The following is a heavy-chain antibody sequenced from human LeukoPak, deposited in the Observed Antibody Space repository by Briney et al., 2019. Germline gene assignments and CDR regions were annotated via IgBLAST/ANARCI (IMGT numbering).Heavy chain of an antibody. CDR2: INHSGST. J-gene: IGHJ4*02. CDR3: ARGWAYNFDY. V-gene: IGHV4-34*01. D-gene: IGHD4-11*01. Sequence: TSETLSLTCAVYGGSFSGYYWSWIRQPPGKGLEWIGEINHSGSTNYNPSLKSRVTISVDTSKNQFSLKLSSVTAADTAVYYCARGWAYNFDYWGQGTLVTVSS. CDR1: GGSFSGYY.